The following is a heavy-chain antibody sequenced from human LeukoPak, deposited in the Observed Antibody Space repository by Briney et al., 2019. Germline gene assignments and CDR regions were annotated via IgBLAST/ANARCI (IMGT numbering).Heavy chain of an antibody. J-gene: IGHJ4*02. CDR2: ISGSGGST. Sequence: PGGSLRLSCAASGFTFSSYAMSWVRQAPGKGLEWVSAISGSGGSTYYADSVEGRFTISRDNSKNTLYLQMNSLRAEDTAVYYCATTPLEWLFYYFDYWGQGTLVTVSS. V-gene: IGHV3-23*01. CDR3: ATTPLEWLFYYFDY. D-gene: IGHD3-3*01. CDR1: GFTFSSYA.